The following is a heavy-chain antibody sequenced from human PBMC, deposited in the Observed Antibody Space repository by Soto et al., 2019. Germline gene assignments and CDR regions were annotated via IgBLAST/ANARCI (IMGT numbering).Heavy chain of an antibody. CDR3: ARGGSLYWYFDL. CDR1: GYTFTSYA. CDR2: INAGNGNT. J-gene: IGHJ2*01. V-gene: IGHV1-3*01. D-gene: IGHD1-26*01. Sequence: QVQLVQSGAEVKKPGASVKVSCEASGYTFTSYAMHWVRLAPGQRLEWMGWINAGNGNTKYSQKFQGRVTITRDTSASTAYMELSSLRSEDTAVYYCARGGSLYWYFDLWGRGTLVTVSS.